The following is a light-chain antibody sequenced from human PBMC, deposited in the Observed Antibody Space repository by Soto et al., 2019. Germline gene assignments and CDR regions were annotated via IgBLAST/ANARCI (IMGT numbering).Light chain of an antibody. V-gene: IGKV1-9*01. J-gene: IGKJ4*01. CDR2: AAS. CDR1: QGISSY. CDR3: QQRNSNPPAPT. Sequence: ILLIQVPSSLSASVGDRVTITSRASQGISSYLAWYQQKPRKAPKLLIYAASTLQSGVPSRFSGSGSGTDFTLTISSLQPVYFGTYYSQQRNSNPPAPTFGGGIKVDIK.